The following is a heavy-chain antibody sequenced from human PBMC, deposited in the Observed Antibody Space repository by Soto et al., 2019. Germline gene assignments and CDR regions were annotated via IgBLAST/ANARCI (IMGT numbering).Heavy chain of an antibody. V-gene: IGHV3-30*18. CDR1: GFTFSSYG. J-gene: IGHJ4*02. D-gene: IGHD3-22*01. CDR2: ISYDGSNK. CDR3: AKNAYDSSGYYEIDY. Sequence: GESLRLSCAASGFTFSSYGMHWVRQAPGKGLEWVAVISYDGSNKYYADSVKGRFTISRDNSKNTLYLQMNSLRAEDTAVYYCAKNAYDSSGYYEIDYWGQGTLVTVSS.